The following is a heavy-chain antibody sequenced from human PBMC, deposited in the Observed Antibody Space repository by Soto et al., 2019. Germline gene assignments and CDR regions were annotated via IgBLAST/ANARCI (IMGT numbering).Heavy chain of an antibody. CDR2: ISTYNGHT. D-gene: IGHD2-15*01. CDR3: IKDDCSGDTCYLGH. J-gene: IGHJ4*02. Sequence: SLKVSCKASGYIFNTYGIAWVRQAPGQGLEWMGWISTYNGHTKYAQKLQDRVTLTTDTSTSTAYMELRSLRSDDTAVYYCIKDDCSGDTCYLGHWGQGTLVTVSS. CDR1: GYIFNTYG. V-gene: IGHV1-18*01.